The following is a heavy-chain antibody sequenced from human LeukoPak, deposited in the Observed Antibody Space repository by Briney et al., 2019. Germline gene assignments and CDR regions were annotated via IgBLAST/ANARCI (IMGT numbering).Heavy chain of an antibody. D-gene: IGHD2-2*01. CDR3: ARGRYSSRSGGYYFDI. CDR1: GFAFSRYW. V-gene: IGHV3-74*01. J-gene: IGHJ4*02. Sequence: GGSLRLSCAASGFAFSRYWMHWVRQAPGKGLVWVSRINSDGRSAVYADSVKGRFTISRDNAKNSLYLQMNSLRAEDTAVYYCARGRYSSRSGGYYFDIWGQGTLVTVSS. CDR2: INSDGRSA.